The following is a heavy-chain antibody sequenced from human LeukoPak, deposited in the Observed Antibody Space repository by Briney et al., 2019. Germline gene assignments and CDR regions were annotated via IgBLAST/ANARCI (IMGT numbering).Heavy chain of an antibody. J-gene: IGHJ4*02. CDR2: ISYDGSNK. CDR3: AKDHYGSLDY. CDR1: GFTFSSYG. Sequence: GGSLRLSCAASGFTFSSYGMHWVRQAPGKGLEWVAVISYDGSNKYYADSVKGRFTISRDNSKNTLYLQMNSLRAEDTAVYYCAKDHYGSLDYWGQGTLVTVSS. D-gene: IGHD4-17*01. V-gene: IGHV3-30*18.